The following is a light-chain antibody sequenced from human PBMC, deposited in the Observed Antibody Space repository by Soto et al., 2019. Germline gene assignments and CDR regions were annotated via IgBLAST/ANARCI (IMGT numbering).Light chain of an antibody. V-gene: IGKV3-15*01. J-gene: IGKJ1*01. CDR2: GAS. CDR1: QSVSSN. CDR3: QKYNKWPQT. Sequence: EIVMTQSPATLSVSPGERATLSRRASQSVSSNLAWYQHKPGQAPRLLIYGASTRATGIPARFSGSGSGTEFTLTISSLQSGDFAVYYCQKYNKWPQTFGQGTKV.